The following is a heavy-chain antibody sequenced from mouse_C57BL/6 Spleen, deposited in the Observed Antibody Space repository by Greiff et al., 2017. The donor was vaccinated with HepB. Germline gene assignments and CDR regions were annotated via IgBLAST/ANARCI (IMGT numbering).Heavy chain of an antibody. CDR3: ARDHYGSSFDY. CDR2: ISDGGSYT. CDR1: GFTFSSYA. J-gene: IGHJ2*01. V-gene: IGHV5-4*01. Sequence: EVMLVESGGGLVKPGGSLKLSCAASGFTFSSYAMSWVRQTPEKRLEWVATISDGGSYTYYPDNVKGRFTISRDNAKNNLYLQMSHLKSEDTAMYYCARDHYGSSFDYWGQGTTLTVSS. D-gene: IGHD1-1*01.